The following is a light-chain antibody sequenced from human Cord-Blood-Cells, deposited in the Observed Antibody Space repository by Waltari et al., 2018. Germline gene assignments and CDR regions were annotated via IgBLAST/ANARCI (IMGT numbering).Light chain of an antibody. Sequence: QSALPPPASVSGSPGQSITISCTGTSSDVSGYNCFSWYQQHPGKAPKLRIYDVSNRPSGVSNRVAGSKSGNTPSMTSSGRQAEDDADYYCSSYTSSITLVFGGGPRLSVL. CDR2: DVS. V-gene: IGLV2-14*01. J-gene: IGLJ3*02. CDR1: SSDVSGYNC. CDR3: SSYTSSITLV.